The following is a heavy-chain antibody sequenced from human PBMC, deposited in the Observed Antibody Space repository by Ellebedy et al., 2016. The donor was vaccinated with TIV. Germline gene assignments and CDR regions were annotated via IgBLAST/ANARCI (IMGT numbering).Heavy chain of an antibody. CDR1: GGSFSGYY. D-gene: IGHD2-15*01. Sequence: SETLSLXXAVYGGSFSGYYWSWIRQPPGKGLEWIGYIYHSGSTYYNPSLKSRVTISVDRSKNQFSLKLSSVTAADTAVYYCARVPLTYCSGGSCYAFDIWGQGTMVTVSS. V-gene: IGHV4-30-2*01. CDR3: ARVPLTYCSGGSCYAFDI. J-gene: IGHJ3*02. CDR2: IYHSGST.